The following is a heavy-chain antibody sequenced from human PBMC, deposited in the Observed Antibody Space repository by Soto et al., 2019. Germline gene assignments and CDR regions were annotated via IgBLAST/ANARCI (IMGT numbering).Heavy chain of an antibody. Sequence: GGSLRLSCAASGFTFSSYWMHWVRQAPGKGLVWVSRINSDGSSTSYTDSVKGRFTISRDNAKNTLYLQMNSLRAEDTAVYYCARDGPPYYDILTGYYIFDYWGQGTLVTVSS. CDR1: GFTFSSYW. CDR3: ARDGPPYYDILTGYYIFDY. CDR2: INSDGSST. V-gene: IGHV3-74*01. D-gene: IGHD3-9*01. J-gene: IGHJ4*02.